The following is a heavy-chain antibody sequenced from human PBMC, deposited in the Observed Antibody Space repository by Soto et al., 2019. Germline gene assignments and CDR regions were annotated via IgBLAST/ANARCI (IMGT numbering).Heavy chain of an antibody. V-gene: IGHV3-9*01. D-gene: IGHD3-3*01. CDR1: GFTFDDYA. J-gene: IGHJ4*02. Sequence: GGSLRLSCAASGFTFDDYAMHWVRQAPGKGLEWVSGISWNSGSIGYADSVKGRFTISRDNAKNSLYLQMNSLRAEDTALYYCAKDTVDEWLNFDYWGQGTLVTVSS. CDR2: ISWNSGSI. CDR3: AKDTVDEWLNFDY.